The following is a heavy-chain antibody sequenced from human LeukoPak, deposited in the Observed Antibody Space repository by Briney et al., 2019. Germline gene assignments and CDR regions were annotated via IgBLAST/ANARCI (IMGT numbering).Heavy chain of an antibody. CDR1: GFTFSSYA. CDR3: AKDPPMFSVVRGVTQVDY. CDR2: ISGSGGST. J-gene: IGHJ4*02. V-gene: IGHV3-23*01. Sequence: PGGSLRLSCAASGFTFSSYAMSWVRQAPGKGLEWVSAISGSGGSTYYADSVKGRFTISRDNSKNTLYLQMNSPRAEDTAVYYCAKDPPMFSVVRGVTQVDYWGQGTLVTVSS. D-gene: IGHD3-10*01.